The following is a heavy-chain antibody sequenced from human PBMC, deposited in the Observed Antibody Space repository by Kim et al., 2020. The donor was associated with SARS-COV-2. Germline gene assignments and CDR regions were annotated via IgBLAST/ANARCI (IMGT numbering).Heavy chain of an antibody. CDR2: ISAYSGEK. D-gene: IGHD2-2*01. CDR3: ARERTTTFDGGY. V-gene: IGHV1-18*01. J-gene: IGHJ4*02. Sequence: ASVKVSCKASGDIFTNYAFVWVRQAPGQGLEWMGWISAYSGEKNYAPRFQGRTVMTTETSTTTVYMELSSLTYDDTAVYYCARERTTTFDGGYWGQGTLV. CDR1: GDIFTNYA.